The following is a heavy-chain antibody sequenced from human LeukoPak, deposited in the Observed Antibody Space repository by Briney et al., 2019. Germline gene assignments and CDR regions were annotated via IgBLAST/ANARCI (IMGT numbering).Heavy chain of an antibody. Sequence: SVKVSCKASGGTFSSYAISWVRQAPGQGLEWMGGIIPIFGTANYAQKFQGRVTLSADESTSTAYMELNSLTSEDTAVYYCARGTLSGTYYFHSWGQGTLVTVSS. CDR3: ARGTLSGTYYFHS. CDR1: GGTFSSYA. J-gene: IGHJ4*02. D-gene: IGHD1-26*01. CDR2: IIPIFGTA. V-gene: IGHV1-69*13.